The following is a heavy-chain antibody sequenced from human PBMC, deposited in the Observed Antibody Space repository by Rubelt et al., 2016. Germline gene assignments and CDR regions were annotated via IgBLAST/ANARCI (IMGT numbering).Heavy chain of an antibody. J-gene: IGHJ4*02. V-gene: IGHV4-34*02. Sequence: QVRLQQWGGGLLKASETLSLTCAVYGEPLSNYLWTWVRQSPGKGLEWIGEVSHSGGPNSIPSLEGRLTTSMDTSGNQVSMGRTSVVASDSATYYCVRGPDSLDISGFLHWGQGVPVTVSS. CDR2: VSHSGGP. CDR3: VRGPDSLDISGFLH. D-gene: IGHD6-19*01. CDR1: GEPLSNYL.